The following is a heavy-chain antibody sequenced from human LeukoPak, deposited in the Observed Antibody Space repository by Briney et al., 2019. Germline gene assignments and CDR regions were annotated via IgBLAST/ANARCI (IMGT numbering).Heavy chain of an antibody. CDR1: GFTFSSYG. D-gene: IGHD4-23*01. CDR3: AREEYFGNGY. Sequence: GGSLRLSCAATGFTFSSYGMHWVRQAPGKGLEWVAVISYDGSNKYYADSVKGRFTISRDNAKHSLYLQMNSLRDEDTAVYYCAREEYFGNGYWGQGTLVTVSS. V-gene: IGHV3-30*03. CDR2: ISYDGSNK. J-gene: IGHJ4*02.